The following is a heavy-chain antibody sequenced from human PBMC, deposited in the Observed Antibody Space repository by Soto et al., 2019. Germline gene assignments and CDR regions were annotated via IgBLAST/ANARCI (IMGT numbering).Heavy chain of an antibody. V-gene: IGHV4-34*02. J-gene: IGHJ4*02. Sequence: QVHLEQRGAGLLKPSETLSLTCTVSGGSFTGHFWSWVRQPPGKGLEWIGEVSHSGNTKYYPSLRSRATLPVYSSKNKISLALTSVIAAEPAVYYCARAKFESTGWHQFDIWGQGTLGTVS. CDR3: ARAKFESTGWHQFDI. CDR1: GGSFTGHF. D-gene: IGHD7-27*01. CDR2: VSHSGNT.